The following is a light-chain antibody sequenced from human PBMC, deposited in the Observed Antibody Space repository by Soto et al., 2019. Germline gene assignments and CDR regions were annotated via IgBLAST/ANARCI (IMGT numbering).Light chain of an antibody. Sequence: EIVLTQSPATLSLSPGERATLSCRASQSVRTYLAWYQQKPGQAPRLLIYDASNRATDIPDRFSGSGSGTDFTLTINSLDPEDFAVYYCHQRSKWPLTFGGGTKVEIK. CDR3: HQRSKWPLT. CDR2: DAS. CDR1: QSVRTY. J-gene: IGKJ4*01. V-gene: IGKV3-11*01.